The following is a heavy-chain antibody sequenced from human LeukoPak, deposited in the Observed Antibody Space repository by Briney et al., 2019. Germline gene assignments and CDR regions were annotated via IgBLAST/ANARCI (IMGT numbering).Heavy chain of an antibody. J-gene: IGHJ6*03. V-gene: IGHV3-74*01. CDR3: ARDCSSTGQNRNYYYYYMDV. Sequence: PGGSLRLSCAASGFTVSSNYMSWVRQAPGKGLEWVSRISSDGSITSYADSVKGRFTISRDNAKNTLYLQMNSLRAEDTAVYYCARDCSSTGQNRNYYYYYMDVWGKGTTVTVSS. CDR1: GFTVSSNY. CDR2: ISSDGSIT. D-gene: IGHD2-2*01.